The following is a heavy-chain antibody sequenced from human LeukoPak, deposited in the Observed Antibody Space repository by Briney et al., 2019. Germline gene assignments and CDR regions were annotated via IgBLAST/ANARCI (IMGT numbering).Heavy chain of an antibody. Sequence: PSETLSLTCTVSGGSISSGGYYWSWIRQHPGKGLEWIGYIYYSGSTYYNPSLKSRVTISVDTSKNQFSLKLSSVTAADTAVYYCARGEYCSSTSCYAQAGWFDPWGQGTLATVSS. CDR2: IYYSGST. V-gene: IGHV4-31*03. CDR1: GGSISSGGYY. J-gene: IGHJ5*02. CDR3: ARGEYCSSTSCYAQAGWFDP. D-gene: IGHD2-2*01.